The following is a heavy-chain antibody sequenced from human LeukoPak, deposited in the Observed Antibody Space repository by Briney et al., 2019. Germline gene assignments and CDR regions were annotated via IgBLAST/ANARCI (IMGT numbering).Heavy chain of an antibody. CDR1: GFTFRDYN. Sequence: GGSLRLSCAASGFTFRDYNMNWVREAPGKGLEGVSYITNGGGTIHHADSVKGRFTISRDNAKKTLYLQMNSLRAEDTAVYYCARSIGLTGGGVDVWGQGTTVTVSS. V-gene: IGHV3-11*01. J-gene: IGHJ6*02. CDR2: ITNGGGTI. D-gene: IGHD3-9*01. CDR3: ARSIGLTGGGVDV.